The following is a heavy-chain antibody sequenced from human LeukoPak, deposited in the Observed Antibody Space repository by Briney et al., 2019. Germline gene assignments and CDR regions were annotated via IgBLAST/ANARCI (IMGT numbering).Heavy chain of an antibody. J-gene: IGHJ4*02. CDR3: AREGGYSYGYVY. D-gene: IGHD5-18*01. CDR2: IIPIFGTA. Sequence: ASVKVSCKASGGTFSNYAISWVRQAPGQGLEWMGGIIPIFGTANYAQKFQGRVTITADESTSTAYMELSSLRSEDTAVYYCAREGGYSYGYVYWGQGTLVTVSS. CDR1: GGTFSNYA. V-gene: IGHV1-69*13.